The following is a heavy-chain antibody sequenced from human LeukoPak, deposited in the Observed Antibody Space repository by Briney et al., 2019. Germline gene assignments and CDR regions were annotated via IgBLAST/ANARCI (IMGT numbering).Heavy chain of an antibody. CDR2: ISSSSSYI. D-gene: IGHD6-19*01. J-gene: IGHJ4*02. CDR3: ARGGAIAVAENY. CDR1: GFTFSSYS. V-gene: IGHV3-21*01. Sequence: PGGSLRHSCAASGFTFSSYSMNWVRQAPGKGLEWVSSISSSSSYIYYADSVKGRFTISRDNSKNSLYLQMNSLRAEDTAVYYCARGGAIAVAENYWGQGTLVTVSS.